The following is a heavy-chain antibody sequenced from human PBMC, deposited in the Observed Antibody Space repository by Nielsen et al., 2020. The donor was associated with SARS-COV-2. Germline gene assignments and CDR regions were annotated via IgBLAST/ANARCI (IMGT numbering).Heavy chain of an antibody. CDR1: GFTLSSYG. D-gene: IGHD3-10*01. V-gene: IGHV3-20*04. CDR3: ARDVSGSYFGWFDP. Sequence: GGSLRLSCAASGFTLSSYGMSWVRQAPGKGLEWVSGINWNGGSTGYADSVKGRFTISRDNAKNSLYLQMNSLRAEDTAVYYCARDVSGSYFGWFDPWGQGTLVTVSS. J-gene: IGHJ5*02. CDR2: INWNGGST.